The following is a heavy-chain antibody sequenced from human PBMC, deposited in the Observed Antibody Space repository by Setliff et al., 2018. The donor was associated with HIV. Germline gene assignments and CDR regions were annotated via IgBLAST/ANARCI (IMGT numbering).Heavy chain of an antibody. CDR1: RTTFSGYG. V-gene: IGHV3-30*03. CDR3: ARGGDGSGRCELDL. J-gene: IGHJ5*02. CDR2: ISFDGSSK. D-gene: IGHD3-10*01. Sequence: GESLKISCRGFRTTFSGYGLNWVRQAPGKGLEWVAVISFDGSSKYYADSVKGRFTISRDNSEGTLYLKANSLRIEDTAMYYCARGGDGSGRCELDLWGQGTMVTVSS.